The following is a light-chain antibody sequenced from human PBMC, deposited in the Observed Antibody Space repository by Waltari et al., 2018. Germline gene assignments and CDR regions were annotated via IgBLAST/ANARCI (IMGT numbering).Light chain of an antibody. J-gene: IGLJ2*01. V-gene: IGLV3-1*01. CDR3: QAWDSSTGI. CDR2: QDC. CDR1: KLGDKY. Sequence: SYELTQSASVSVSPGQTASITCSGDKLGDKYASWYQQKPGQSPVLVMYQDCKRPSGIPERVSGSNSGNTATLTISGTQAMDEADYYCQAWDSSTGIFGGGTKLTVL.